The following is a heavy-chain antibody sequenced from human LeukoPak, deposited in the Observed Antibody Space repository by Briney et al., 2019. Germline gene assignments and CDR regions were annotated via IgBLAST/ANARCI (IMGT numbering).Heavy chain of an antibody. D-gene: IGHD6-6*01. CDR1: GYTFTGYY. Sequence: RASVKVSCKASGYTFTGYYMHWVRQAPGQGLECMGWMNSNSGGTNYAQKFQGRVTMTRDTSISTAYMELSRLTSDDTAVYYCARAYSSSPFDYWGQGTLVTVSS. V-gene: IGHV1-2*02. CDR3: ARAYSSSPFDY. J-gene: IGHJ4*02. CDR2: MNSNSGGT.